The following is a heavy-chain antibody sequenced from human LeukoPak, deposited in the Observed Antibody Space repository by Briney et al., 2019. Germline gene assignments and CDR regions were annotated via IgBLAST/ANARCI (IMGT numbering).Heavy chain of an antibody. J-gene: IGHJ4*02. CDR3: AKWYSSSSLEWF. D-gene: IGHD6-6*01. V-gene: IGHV3-30*02. CDR1: GFTFSSYG. Sequence: GGSLRLSCAASGFTFSSYGMHWVRQAPGKGLEWVAFIQYDGSNKYYADSVKGRFTISRDNSKNTLYLQMNSLRAEDTAVYYCAKWYSSSSLEWFWGQGTLVTVSS. CDR2: IQYDGSNK.